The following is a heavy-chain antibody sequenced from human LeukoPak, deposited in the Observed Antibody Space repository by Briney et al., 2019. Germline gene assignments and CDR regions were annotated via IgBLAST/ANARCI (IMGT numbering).Heavy chain of an antibody. D-gene: IGHD3-9*01. V-gene: IGHV3-23*01. Sequence: GGSLRLSCAASGFTFSDFAMSWVRQAPGRGPEWVSTISGSSSATYYADSVKGRFTISRDNPKNTLYLQMSSLRADDTAVYYCARLEYDILTGYTYYFDYWGQGTLVTVSS. J-gene: IGHJ4*02. CDR2: ISGSSSAT. CDR1: GFTFSDFA. CDR3: ARLEYDILTGYTYYFDY.